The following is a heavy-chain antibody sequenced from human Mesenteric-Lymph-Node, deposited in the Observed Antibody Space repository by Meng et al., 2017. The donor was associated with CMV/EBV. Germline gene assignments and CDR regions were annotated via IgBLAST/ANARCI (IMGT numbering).Heavy chain of an antibody. D-gene: IGHD6-6*01. Sequence: SETLSLTCSVSGGSISSSSYYWGWIRQPPGKGLEWIASIYYSGSTHYNPPLKSRVTMSVDTSKNQFSLKLSSVTAADTAVYYCARAYSSSYRVDYWGQGTLVTVSS. CDR1: GGSISSSSYY. J-gene: IGHJ4*02. CDR2: IYYSGST. CDR3: ARAYSSSYRVDY. V-gene: IGHV4-39*07.